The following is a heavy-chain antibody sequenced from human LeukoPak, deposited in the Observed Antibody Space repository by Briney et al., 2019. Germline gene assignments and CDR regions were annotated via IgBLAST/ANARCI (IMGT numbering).Heavy chain of an antibody. D-gene: IGHD6-19*01. CDR3: ARLKLYSSGAGSAFDI. J-gene: IGHJ3*02. Sequence: GESLKISCKGSGYSFTSYWIGWVRQMPGKGLEWMGIIYPGDSDTRYGPSFQGQVTISADKSISTAYLQWSSLKASDTAMYYCARLKLYSSGAGSAFDIWGQGTMVTVSS. CDR2: IYPGDSDT. CDR1: GYSFTSYW. V-gene: IGHV5-51*01.